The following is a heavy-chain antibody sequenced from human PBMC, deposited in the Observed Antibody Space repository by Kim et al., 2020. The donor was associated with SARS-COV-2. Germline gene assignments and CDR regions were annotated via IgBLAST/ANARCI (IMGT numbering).Heavy chain of an antibody. J-gene: IGHJ6*02. Sequence: GGSLRLSCAASGFTFSSYAMHWVRQAPGKGLEWVAVISYDGSNKYYADSVKGRFTISRDNSKNTLYLQMNSLRAEDTAVYYCARTMVRGVISNTYYYYGMDVWGQGTTVTVSS. CDR1: GFTFSSYA. CDR3: ARTMVRGVISNTYYYYGMDV. D-gene: IGHD3-10*01. CDR2: ISYDGSNK. V-gene: IGHV3-30-3*01.